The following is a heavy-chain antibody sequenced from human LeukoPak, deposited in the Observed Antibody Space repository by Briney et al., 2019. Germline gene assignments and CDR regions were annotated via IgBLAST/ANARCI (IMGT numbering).Heavy chain of an antibody. CDR1: GDTFSSYA. D-gene: IGHD2-21*02. CDR3: ARSHHRTYCGGDCYKYNWFDP. V-gene: IGHV1-69*05. J-gene: IGHJ5*02. CDR2: IIHIFGKA. Sequence: ASVKVSCKSSGDTFSSYAISWVRQPPGQGLEWMGGIIHIFGKANYAQKFQGRVTITTDESTNTAYMELSSLRSEDSTVYYCARSHHRTYCGGDCYKYNWFDPWGQGTLVTVSS.